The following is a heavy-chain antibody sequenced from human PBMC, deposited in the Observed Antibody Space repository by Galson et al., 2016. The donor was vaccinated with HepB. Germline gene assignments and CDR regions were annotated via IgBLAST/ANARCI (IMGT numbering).Heavy chain of an antibody. J-gene: IGHJ4*02. CDR3: ARGLGYCSGGTCHGIDF. CDR1: EFTFSRYG. V-gene: IGHV3-33*01. D-gene: IGHD2-15*01. CDR2: VWSDGIQK. Sequence: SLRLSCAASEFTFSRYGIHWVRQARGKGLDWVAVVWSDGIQKYFADSVKGRFTISRDNSKNTVYLQMNSLRAEDTAVYYCARGLGYCSGGTCHGIDFWGQGTWVTVSS.